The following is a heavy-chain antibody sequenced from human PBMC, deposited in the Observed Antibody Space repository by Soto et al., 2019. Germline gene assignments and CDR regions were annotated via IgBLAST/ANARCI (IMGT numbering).Heavy chain of an antibody. CDR2: IIPILGIA. V-gene: IGHV1-69*02. Sequence: SVKVSCKASGGTFSSYTISWVRQAPGQGLEWMGRIIPILGIANYAQKFQGRVTITADKSTSTAYMELSSLRSEDTAVYYCARVIAAAGPYFEYWGQGTLVTVSS. D-gene: IGHD6-13*01. CDR1: GGTFSSYT. CDR3: ARVIAAAGPYFEY. J-gene: IGHJ4*02.